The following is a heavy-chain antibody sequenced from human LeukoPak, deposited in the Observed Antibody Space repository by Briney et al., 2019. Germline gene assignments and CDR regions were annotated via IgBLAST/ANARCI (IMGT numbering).Heavy chain of an antibody. CDR2: ISYDGSNK. D-gene: IGHD1-1*01. CDR1: GFTFSSYG. Sequence: PGGSLRLSCAASGFTFSSYGMHWVRQAPGKGLEWVAVISYDGSNKYYADSVKSRFTISRDNSKNTLYLQMNSLRAEDTAVYYCATLDGVDYWGQGTLVTVSS. J-gene: IGHJ4*02. V-gene: IGHV3-30*03. CDR3: ATLDGVDY.